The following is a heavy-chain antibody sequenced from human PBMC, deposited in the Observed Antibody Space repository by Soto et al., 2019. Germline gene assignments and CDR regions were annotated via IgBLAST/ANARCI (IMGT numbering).Heavy chain of an antibody. CDR1: GGSISSYH. D-gene: IGHD3-10*01. CDR3: ARQGFGALPGLVDI. Sequence: QVQLQESGPGLVKPSETLSLSCTVSGGSISSYHWSWIRQTPGKGLEWIGYVHYSWGSNYNPSLKSPVAISLDTSKSQFSLKLTSVTAADTAVYYCARQGFGALPGLVDIWGQGTTVTVSS. CDR2: VHYSWGS. V-gene: IGHV4-59*08. J-gene: IGHJ6*02.